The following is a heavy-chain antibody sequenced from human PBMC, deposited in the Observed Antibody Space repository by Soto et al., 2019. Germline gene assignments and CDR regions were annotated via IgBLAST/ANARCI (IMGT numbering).Heavy chain of an antibody. V-gene: IGHV4-4*07. J-gene: IGHJ4*02. CDR1: VGSISNYY. D-gene: IGHD3-3*01. CDR2: IDTSGST. Sequence: SETLSLTCTVSVGSISNYYCNWIRQPAGKGLEWIGRIDTSGSTNYNPSLKSRVTMSVDTSKQEFSLKLSSVTAADTALYYCARGGQDFWSGPFDSWGRGALVTVSS. CDR3: ARGGQDFWSGPFDS.